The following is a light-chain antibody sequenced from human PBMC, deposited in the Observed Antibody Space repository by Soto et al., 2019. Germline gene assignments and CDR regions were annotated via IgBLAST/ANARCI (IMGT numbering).Light chain of an antibody. CDR1: QSVSSSY. CDR3: QQYDSSPRT. J-gene: IGKJ1*01. V-gene: IGKV3-20*01. CDR2: RTS. Sequence: EIVLTQSPGTLSLSPGERATLSCRASQSVSSSYLAWYQQKPGQAPRLLIYRTSNRATGIPDRFSGSGSGTDFTLNISRLEPEDFAVYWCQQYDSSPRTFGQGTKVEIK.